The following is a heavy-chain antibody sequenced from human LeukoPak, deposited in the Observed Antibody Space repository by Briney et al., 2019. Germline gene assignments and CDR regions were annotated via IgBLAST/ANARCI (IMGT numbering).Heavy chain of an antibody. CDR1: GFTFSSYG. V-gene: IGHV3-30*02. CDR2: IRYDGSNK. D-gene: IGHD2-2*01. Sequence: GRSLRLSCAASGFTFSSYGMHWVRQAPGKGLEWAAFIRYDGSNKYYADSVKGRFTISRDNSKNTLYLQMNSLRAEDTAVYYCAKDQGKAVPAANVFDYWGQGTLVTVSS. J-gene: IGHJ4*02. CDR3: AKDQGKAVPAANVFDY.